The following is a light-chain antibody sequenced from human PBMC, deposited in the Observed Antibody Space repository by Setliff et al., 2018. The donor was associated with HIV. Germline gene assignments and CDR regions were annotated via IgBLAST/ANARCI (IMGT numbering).Light chain of an antibody. CDR3: QQFDTWPLT. CDR1: QSVSSN. Sequence: EIVITQSPATLSVSPGERATLSCRASQSVSSNLAWYQQKPGQAPRLLIYGASTRATGIPATFSCSGSGTLFTLTISSLQSEDFAVYYCQQFDTWPLTFGQGTRLEIK. V-gene: IGKV3-15*01. CDR2: GAS. J-gene: IGKJ5*01.